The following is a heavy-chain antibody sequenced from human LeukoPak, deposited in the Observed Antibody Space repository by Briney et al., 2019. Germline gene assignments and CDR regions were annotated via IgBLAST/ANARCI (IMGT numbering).Heavy chain of an antibody. J-gene: IGHJ4*02. Sequence: SETLSLTCTVSGDSISSGENYWGWVRQTPVKGLEWIGSIFFGGSTYYNPSLKSRVSISMHTSKNQLSLKLSSVTAADTAVYYCARQSQNYDILTGYYGAYYFDRWGQGTLVTVSS. D-gene: IGHD3-9*01. CDR1: GDSISSGENY. CDR3: ARQSQNYDILTGYYGAYYFDR. CDR2: IFFGGST. V-gene: IGHV4-39*01.